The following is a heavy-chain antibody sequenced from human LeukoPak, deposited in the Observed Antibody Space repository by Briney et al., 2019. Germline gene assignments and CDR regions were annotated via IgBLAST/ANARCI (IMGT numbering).Heavy chain of an antibody. D-gene: IGHD5-24*01. CDR1: GFTVSSYY. CDR3: ARGDGYNYWEY. Sequence: GGSLRLSCAASGFTVSSYYMSWVRQAPGKGLEWVSVIYVGGSTYYADSVRGRFTISRDISKNTLYLQMNSLRAEDTAVYYCARGDGYNYWEYWGQGTLVTVSS. J-gene: IGHJ4*02. CDR2: IYVGGST. V-gene: IGHV3-53*01.